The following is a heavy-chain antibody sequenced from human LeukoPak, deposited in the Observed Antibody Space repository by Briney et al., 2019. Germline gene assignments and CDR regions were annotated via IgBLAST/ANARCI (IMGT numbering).Heavy chain of an antibody. V-gene: IGHV3-21*01. D-gene: IGHD4-17*01. CDR2: ISSSSGYI. CDR1: GFTFSSYS. CDR3: ARDRSDDYGNELFDY. Sequence: GGSLRLSCAASGFTFSSYSMNWVRQAPGKGLEWVSSISSSSGYIYYADSVKGRFTISRDNAKNSLYLQMNSLRAEDTAVYYCARDRSDDYGNELFDYWGQGTLVTVSS. J-gene: IGHJ4*02.